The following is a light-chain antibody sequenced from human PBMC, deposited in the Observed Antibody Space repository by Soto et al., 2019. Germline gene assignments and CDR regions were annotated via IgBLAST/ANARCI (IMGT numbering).Light chain of an antibody. CDR3: QHYGVSLWT. CDR1: QSVSSSH. CDR2: TAS. Sequence: EVVLTQSPGTLSLSPGERGTLSCRASQSVSSSHVAWYQQRPGQAPRLLFYTASSRATGIPERFSGSGSGTDFTLTISRLEPEDLAVYYCQHYGVSLWTFGQGTKVEIK. V-gene: IGKV3-20*01. J-gene: IGKJ1*01.